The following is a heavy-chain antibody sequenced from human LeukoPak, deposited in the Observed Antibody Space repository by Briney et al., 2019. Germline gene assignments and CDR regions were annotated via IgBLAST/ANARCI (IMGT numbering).Heavy chain of an antibody. Sequence: GGSLRLSCAASGFTFSDYVMSWVRQAPGKGLEWVSSISGGGGSTYYADSVKGRFTISRDISNNTLYLEMNSLRAEDTAIYYCARDERWIQFNYWGQGTLVTVSS. J-gene: IGHJ4*02. D-gene: IGHD5-18*01. CDR2: ISGGGGST. CDR1: GFTFSDYV. CDR3: ARDERWIQFNY. V-gene: IGHV3-23*01.